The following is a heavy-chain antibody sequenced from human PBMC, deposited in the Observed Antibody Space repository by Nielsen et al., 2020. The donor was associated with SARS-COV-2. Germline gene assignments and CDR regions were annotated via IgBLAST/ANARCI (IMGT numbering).Heavy chain of an antibody. CDR2: IYWDDDK. Sequence: SGPTLVNPTQTLTLTCTFPGFSLTTIGMGVGWIRQPPGKALECLALIYWDDDKRHSPSLKNRLTITKDTSKNQVVLTMTNMDPVDTAAYYCARAQYSSGIDYWGQGTLVTVSS. V-gene: IGHV2-5*02. D-gene: IGHD6-19*01. CDR3: ARAQYSSGIDY. CDR1: GFSLTTIGMG. J-gene: IGHJ4*02.